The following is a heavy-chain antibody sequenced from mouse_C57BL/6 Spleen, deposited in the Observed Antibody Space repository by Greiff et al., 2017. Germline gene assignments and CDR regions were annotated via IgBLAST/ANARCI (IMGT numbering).Heavy chain of an antibody. CDR2: IYPGDGDT. J-gene: IGHJ2*01. CDR1: GYAFSSSW. V-gene: IGHV1-82*01. Sequence: VQVVESGPELVKPGASVKISCKASGYAFSSSWMNWVKQRPGKGLEWIGRIYPGDGDTNYNGKFKGKATLTADKSSSTAYMQLSSLTSEDSAVYFCARSGGNYFYYFDYWGQGTTLTVSS. D-gene: IGHD2-1*01. CDR3: ARSGGNYFYYFDY.